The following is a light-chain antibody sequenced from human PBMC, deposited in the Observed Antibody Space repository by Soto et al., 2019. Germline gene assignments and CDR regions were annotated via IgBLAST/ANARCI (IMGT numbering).Light chain of an antibody. V-gene: IGKV3-20*01. J-gene: IGKJ3*01. CDR3: QQYGTSPPVT. CDR2: GAS. CDR1: QSVGSSY. Sequence: EIVLTQSPGTLSLSPGERATLSCRASQSVGSSYLAWYQQRPGQAPRLLIYGASSRAAGIPDRFSGKGSGTDFTLTISKLEPEDFAVYYCQQYGTSPPVTFGPGTRVDIK.